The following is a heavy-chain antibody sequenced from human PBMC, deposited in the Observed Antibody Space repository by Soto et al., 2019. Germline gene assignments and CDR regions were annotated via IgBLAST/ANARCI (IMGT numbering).Heavy chain of an antibody. Sequence: GGPLRLSCVVSGVAFDDYAMHWVRQVPGKGLEWVAGISWSGTTIHYADSVKGRFTISRDNAKNSLYLEVSGLRPDDTAVYYCTKEVRHHFPYYFDNWGQGTLVTVSS. CDR2: ISWSGTTI. D-gene: IGHD3-3*02. CDR1: GVAFDDYA. CDR3: TKEVRHHFPYYFDN. V-gene: IGHV3-9*01. J-gene: IGHJ4*02.